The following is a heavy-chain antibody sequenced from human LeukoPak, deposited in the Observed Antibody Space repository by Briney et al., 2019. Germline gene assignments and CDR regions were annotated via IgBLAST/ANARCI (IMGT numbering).Heavy chain of an antibody. CDR1: GYIFTSYW. CDR3: AKSTLAVAAHGELDY. D-gene: IGHD6-19*01. V-gene: IGHV5-51*01. CDR2: IYPGDSDT. Sequence: GESLKISCKGSGYIFTSYWLGWVRQMPGKGLEWMGIIYPGDSDTRYSPSFQGQVTISADTSISTAYLQWSSLKASDTAIYYCAKSTLAVAAHGELDYWGQGTLVTVSS. J-gene: IGHJ4*02.